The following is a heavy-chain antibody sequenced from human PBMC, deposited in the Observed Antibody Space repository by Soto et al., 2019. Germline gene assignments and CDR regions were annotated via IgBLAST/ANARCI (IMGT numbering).Heavy chain of an antibody. V-gene: IGHV4-59*01. CDR2: IYYSGST. Sequence: SETLSLTCTVSGGSISSYYWSWIRQPPGKGLEWIGYIYYSGSTNYNPSLKSRVTISVDTSKNQFSLKLSSVTAADTAVYYCARSYYDILTGYYMLMENNWFDPWGQGTLVTVSS. CDR1: GGSISSYY. J-gene: IGHJ5*02. CDR3: ARSYYDILTGYYMLMENNWFDP. D-gene: IGHD3-9*01.